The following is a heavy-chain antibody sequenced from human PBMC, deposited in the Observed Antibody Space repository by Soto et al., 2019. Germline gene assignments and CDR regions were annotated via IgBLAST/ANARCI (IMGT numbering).Heavy chain of an antibody. D-gene: IGHD6-6*01. CDR3: ARGGIRGIAARPVETNWFDP. J-gene: IGHJ5*02. CDR1: GFTFSSYD. Sequence: GGSLRLSCAASGFTFSSYDMHWVRQATGKGLEWVSAIGTAGDTYYPGSVKGRFTISRENAKNSLYLQMNSLRAEDTAVYYCARGGIRGIAARPVETNWFDPWGQGTLVTVSS. CDR2: IGTAGDT. V-gene: IGHV3-13*01.